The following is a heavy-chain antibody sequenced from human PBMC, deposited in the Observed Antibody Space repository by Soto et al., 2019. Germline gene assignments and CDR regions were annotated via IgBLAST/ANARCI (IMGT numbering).Heavy chain of an antibody. CDR2: ISGFNGKT. Sequence: GASVKVSCKASGYMFSAYGVTWVRQAPGQGLEWMGWISGFNGKTNYAQKFEDRVTVTTDTSTDTAYMELRSLRSDDTAMYYCARDTAVFVEVPAALDYWGQGALVTVSS. V-gene: IGHV1-18*01. CDR1: GYMFSAYG. J-gene: IGHJ4*02. CDR3: ARDTAVFVEVPAALDY. D-gene: IGHD2-2*01.